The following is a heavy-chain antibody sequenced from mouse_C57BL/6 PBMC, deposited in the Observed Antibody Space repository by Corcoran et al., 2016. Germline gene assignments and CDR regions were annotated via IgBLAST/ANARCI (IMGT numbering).Heavy chain of an antibody. J-gene: IGHJ2*01. D-gene: IGHD1-1*01. CDR1: GYAFSSYW. CDR2: LYPGDGDT. Sequence: QVQLQQSGAELVKPGASVKISCKASGYAFSSYWMKWVKQRPGKGLEWIGKLYPGDGDTNYNGKFKGKATLTADKSSSTADMQLSSLTSEDSAVYFCERSVITTVLSRYFAYWGQGTPLTVSS. CDR3: ERSVITTVLSRYFAY. V-gene: IGHV1-80*01.